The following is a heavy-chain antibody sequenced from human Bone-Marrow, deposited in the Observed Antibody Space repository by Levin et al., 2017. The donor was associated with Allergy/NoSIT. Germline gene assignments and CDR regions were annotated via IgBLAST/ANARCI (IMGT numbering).Heavy chain of an antibody. CDR2: ITHSGGNT. CDR3: ARLFDL. J-gene: IGHJ2*01. Sequence: ASVKVSCVASGFTFSNHDMNWFRQAPGKGLEWVSSITHSGGNTYYADSMKGRFTISRDNSKDTLYLQMTGLRADDTAIYYCARLFDLWGRGTLVTVSS. D-gene: IGHD2-21*01. V-gene: IGHV3-23*01. CDR1: GFTFSNHD.